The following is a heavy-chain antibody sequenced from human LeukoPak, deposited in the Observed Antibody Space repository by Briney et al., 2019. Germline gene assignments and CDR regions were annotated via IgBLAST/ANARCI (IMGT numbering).Heavy chain of an antibody. V-gene: IGHV4-59*12. CDR2: IYYSGST. CDR1: GGSISSYY. Sequence: PSETLSLTCTVSGGSISSYYWSWIRQPAGKGLEWIGYIYYSGSTNYNPSLKSRVTISVDTSKNQFSLKLSSVTAADTAVYYCASFYYDLWSGYSPFGAFDIWGQGTMVTVSS. D-gene: IGHD3-3*01. J-gene: IGHJ3*02. CDR3: ASFYYDLWSGYSPFGAFDI.